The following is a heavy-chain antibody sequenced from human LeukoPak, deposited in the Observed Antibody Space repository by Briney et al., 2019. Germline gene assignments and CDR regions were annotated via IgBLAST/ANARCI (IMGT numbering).Heavy chain of an antibody. J-gene: IGHJ4*02. Sequence: PGGSLRLSCAASGFTFSGYCMHWVRQAPGKGLVWVTSINYDGSKKDYADYVTGRFTISRDNAKNTLALQMNSLRAEDTAVDYCARDLTSASLDYWGQGTLVTVSS. CDR3: ARDLTSASLDY. CDR1: GFTFSGYC. V-gene: IGHV3-74*01. D-gene: IGHD2-2*01. CDR2: INYDGSKK.